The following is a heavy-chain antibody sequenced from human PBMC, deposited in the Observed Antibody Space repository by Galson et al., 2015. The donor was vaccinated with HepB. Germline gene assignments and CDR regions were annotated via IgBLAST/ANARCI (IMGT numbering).Heavy chain of an antibody. CDR3: ARDFTYYDPLAFDI. D-gene: IGHD3-22*01. V-gene: IGHV3-33*01. CDR1: GFTFSSYG. CDR2: IWYDGSNK. Sequence: SLRLSCAASGFTFSSYGMHWVRQAPGKGLEWVAVIWYDGSNKYYADSVKGRFTISRDNSKNTLYLQMNSLRAEDTAVYYCARDFTYYDPLAFDIWGQGTMVTVSS. J-gene: IGHJ3*02.